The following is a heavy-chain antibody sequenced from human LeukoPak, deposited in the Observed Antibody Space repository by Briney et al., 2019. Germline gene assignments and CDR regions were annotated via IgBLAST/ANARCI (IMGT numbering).Heavy chain of an antibody. J-gene: IGHJ5*02. CDR3: ASHPFTYCSSTSCNWFHP. CDR1: GGSFSCYY. D-gene: IGHD2-2*01. CDR2: INHSGST. V-gene: IGHV4-34*01. Sequence: PSGPLSLPFAVYGGSFSCYYWRWVRPPPGKGGEGIGAINHSGSTNYTPSLKSRVTISVDPSKNQFSLKLSSVTAADTAAYYCASHPFTYCSSTSCNWFHPWGQRTLVTVSS.